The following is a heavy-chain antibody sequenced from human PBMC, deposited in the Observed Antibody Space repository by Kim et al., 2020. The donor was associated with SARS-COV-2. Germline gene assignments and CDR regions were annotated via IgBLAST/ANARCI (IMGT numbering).Heavy chain of an antibody. V-gene: IGHV1-46*01. Sequence: ASVKVSCKASGYTFTSYYMHWVRQAPGQGLEWMGIINPSGGSTSYAQKFQGRVTMTRDTSTSTVYMELSSLRSEDTAVYYCARDMGWLQFGNWFDPWGQGTLVTVSS. CDR3: ARDMGWLQFGNWFDP. D-gene: IGHD5-12*01. CDR2: INPSGGST. J-gene: IGHJ5*02. CDR1: GYTFTSYY.